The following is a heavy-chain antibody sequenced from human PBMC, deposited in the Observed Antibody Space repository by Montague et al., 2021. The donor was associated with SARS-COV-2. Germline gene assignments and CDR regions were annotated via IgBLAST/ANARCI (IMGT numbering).Heavy chain of an antibody. CDR2: IYYTGNT. V-gene: IGHV4-39*02. D-gene: IGHD3-22*01. J-gene: IGHJ3*01. Sequence: SETLSLTCTVSGGSITNNIDYWAWIRQPPGKGLEWSGSIYYTGNTYYNPSLKSPVTISVVTSKNHFTLKLSSVTAAETAVYYCARLKRYFDSSGSAAAFDFWGQGTKVTVSS. CDR1: GGSITNNIDY. CDR3: ARLKRYFDSSGSAAAFDF.